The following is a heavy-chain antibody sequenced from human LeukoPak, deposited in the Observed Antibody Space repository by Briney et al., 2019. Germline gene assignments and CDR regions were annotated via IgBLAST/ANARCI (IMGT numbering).Heavy chain of an antibody. CDR1: GGTFSGYY. V-gene: IGHV4-34*01. CDR2: ISHSGST. J-gene: IGHJ5*02. D-gene: IGHD3-3*01. Sequence: PSETLSLTCAVYGGTFSGYYWSWIRQPPGKGLEWIGEISHSGSTNYNPSLKRRVTISVDTSKNQYSLKLSSVSAADTAVYYCPRDLTILEVARFDPWGQGTLVTVSS. CDR3: PRDLTILEVARFDP.